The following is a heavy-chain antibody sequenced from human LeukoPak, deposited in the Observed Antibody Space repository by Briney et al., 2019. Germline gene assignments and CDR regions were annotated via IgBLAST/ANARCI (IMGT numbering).Heavy chain of an antibody. CDR3: ARRRKNYVLDY. D-gene: IGHD1-7*01. V-gene: IGHV4-38-2*01. J-gene: IGHJ4*02. CDR2: IYHSGST. CDR1: GYSISSGYY. Sequence: SETLSLTCAVSGYSISSGYYWGWIRQPPGKGLEWVGSIYHSGSTYYNPPLKSRVTISVDTSKNQFSLKLSSVTAADTAVNYCARRRKNYVLDYWGQGTLVTVSS.